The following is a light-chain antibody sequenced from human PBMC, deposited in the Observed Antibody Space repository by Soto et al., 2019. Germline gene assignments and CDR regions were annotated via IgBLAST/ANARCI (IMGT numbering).Light chain of an antibody. V-gene: IGLV2-23*02. Sequence: QSVLTQPASVSGSPGQSITISCTGSGSDVGGYKFVSWYQQHPGKVPRLMIYEVTERPSAVSNRFSGSRSGNTASLTISGLQAEDEADYYCCAPDSNTTYVFGTGTKVTV. J-gene: IGLJ1*01. CDR2: EVT. CDR3: CAPDSNTTYV. CDR1: GSDVGGYKF.